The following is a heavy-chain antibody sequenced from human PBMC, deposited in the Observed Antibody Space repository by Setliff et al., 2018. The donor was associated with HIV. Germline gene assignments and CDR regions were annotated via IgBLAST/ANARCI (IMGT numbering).Heavy chain of an antibody. CDR2: IYSSGSP. J-gene: IGHJ6*03. V-gene: IGHV4-39*01. Sequence: SETLSLTCAVYGASISASNSYWGWIRQPPGKRLEWLASIYSSGSPSYTPSLSSRLTISVDTSKNHVSLRLSSVTAADTGVYYCARHRDPPGTSWIYYYYYMDLWGEGTTVTVSS. D-gene: IGHD6-13*01. CDR3: ARHRDPPGTSWIYYYYYMDL. CDR1: GASISASNSY.